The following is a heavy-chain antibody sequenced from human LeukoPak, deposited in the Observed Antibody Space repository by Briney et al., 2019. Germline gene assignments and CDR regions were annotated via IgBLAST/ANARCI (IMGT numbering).Heavy chain of an antibody. CDR3: ARGIMAMVYGDPQDAFDI. Sequence: SVNVSCKASGCTFSSYSICWVGQAPGQGLEWMGRLISILGIADYAQKLQGRVTITADISTSTAYMELSSLRSEDTAVYYCARGIMAMVYGDPQDAFDIWGQGTMVTVFS. V-gene: IGHV1-69*04. CDR2: LISILGIA. J-gene: IGHJ3*02. CDR1: GCTFSSYS. D-gene: IGHD4-17*01.